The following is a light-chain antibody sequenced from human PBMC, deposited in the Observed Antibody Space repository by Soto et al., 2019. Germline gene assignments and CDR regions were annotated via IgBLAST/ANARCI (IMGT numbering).Light chain of an antibody. J-gene: IGKJ4*01. Sequence: EIVLTQSPGTLSLSPGDTATLSCRASQSVRNNYLAWYQQKPGQAPRLIIFGASNRATGVPDRFSGSGSGTDFTLTISRLEPEDFAMCYCHQYGSSLHIFGGGTKVEIK. CDR1: QSVRNNY. CDR3: HQYGSSLHI. CDR2: GAS. V-gene: IGKV3-20*01.